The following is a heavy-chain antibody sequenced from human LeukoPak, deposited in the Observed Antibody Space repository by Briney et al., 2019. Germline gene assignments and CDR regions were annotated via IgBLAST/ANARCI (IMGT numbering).Heavy chain of an antibody. V-gene: IGHV3-53*01. D-gene: IGHD6-6*01. CDR3: AREAGGSSIYYYYYYMDV. CDR2: IYSGGNT. CDR1: GFTVSSNY. Sequence: PGGSLRLSCAASGFTVSSNYMSWVRQAPGKGLEWVSVIYSGGNTYYADSVKGRFTISRDNSKNTLYLQMNSLRAEDTAVYYCAREAGGSSIYYYYYYMDVWGKGTAVTVSS. J-gene: IGHJ6*03.